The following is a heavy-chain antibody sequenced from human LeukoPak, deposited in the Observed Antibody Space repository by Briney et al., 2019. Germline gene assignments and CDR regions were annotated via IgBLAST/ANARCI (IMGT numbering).Heavy chain of an antibody. CDR1: GGTLSSYD. D-gene: IGHD3-22*01. Sequence: SVKVSCKASGGTLSSYDISWVRQAPGQGLEWMGEITPIFGTANYAHKFQGRVTITADESTSTAYMDLSSLRYEDTAVYYCASSPLYIYDSSGIADYWGQGTLVTVSS. CDR2: ITPIFGTA. V-gene: IGHV1-69*13. J-gene: IGHJ4*02. CDR3: ASSPLYIYDSSGIADY.